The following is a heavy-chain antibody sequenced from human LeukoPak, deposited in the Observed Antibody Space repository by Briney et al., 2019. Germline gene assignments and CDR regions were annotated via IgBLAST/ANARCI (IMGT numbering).Heavy chain of an antibody. CDR3: ARRAPTRYFDY. CDR2: INNGGSTT. D-gene: IGHD5-24*01. V-gene: IGHV3-74*01. Sequence: GGSLRLSCAASGFTFSSYWMHWVRQAPGKGLVWVSAINNGGSTTAYADSVKGRFTISRDNAKNTLYLQMNSLRAEDTAVYYCARRAPTRYFDYWGQGTLVTVSS. J-gene: IGHJ4*02. CDR1: GFTFSSYW.